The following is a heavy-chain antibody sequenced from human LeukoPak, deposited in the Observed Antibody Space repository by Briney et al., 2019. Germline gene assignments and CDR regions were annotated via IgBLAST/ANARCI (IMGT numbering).Heavy chain of an antibody. CDR3: AKDKGYSSGWDY. CDR1: GFTFSSYA. V-gene: IGHV3-23*01. CDR2: ISGSGGST. D-gene: IGHD6-19*01. J-gene: IGHJ4*02. Sequence: GGSLRLSCAASGFTFSSYAMSWVRQAPGKGLEWVSAISGSGGSTYYADSVKGRLTISRDNSKNTLYLQMNSLRAEDTAVYYCAKDKGYSSGWDYWGQGTLVTVSS.